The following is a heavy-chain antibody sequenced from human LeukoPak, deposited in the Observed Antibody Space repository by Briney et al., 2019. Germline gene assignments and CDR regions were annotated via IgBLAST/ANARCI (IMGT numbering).Heavy chain of an antibody. J-gene: IGHJ4*02. D-gene: IGHD3-10*01. CDR1: GFTFSSYE. Sequence: GGSLRLSCAASGFTFSSYEMNWVRQAPGKGLEWVSYISSSGSTIYYADSVKGRSTISRDNAKNSLYLQMNSLRAEDTAVYYCARDGVLWFGELLIWGQGTLVTVSS. V-gene: IGHV3-48*03. CDR2: ISSSGSTI. CDR3: ARDGVLWFGELLI.